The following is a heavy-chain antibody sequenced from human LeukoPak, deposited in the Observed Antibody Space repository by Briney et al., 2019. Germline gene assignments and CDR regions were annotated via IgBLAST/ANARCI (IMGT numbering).Heavy chain of an antibody. CDR3: ARGSVTMVRGVRGNWFDP. D-gene: IGHD3-10*01. CDR1: GGSISSGGYS. J-gene: IGHJ5*02. CDR2: IYHSGST. V-gene: IGHV4-30-2*01. Sequence: PSETLSLTCAVSGGSISSGGYSWSWIRQPPGTGLEWIGYIYHSGSTYYNPSLKSRVTISVDRSKNQFSLKLGSVTAADTAVYYCARGSVTMVRGVRGNWFDPWGQGTLVTVSS.